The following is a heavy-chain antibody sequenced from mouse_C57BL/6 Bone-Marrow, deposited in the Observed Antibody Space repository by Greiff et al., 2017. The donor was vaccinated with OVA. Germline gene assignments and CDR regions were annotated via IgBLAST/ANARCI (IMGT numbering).Heavy chain of an antibody. J-gene: IGHJ1*03. CDR3: TNGGSSMYRYFDV. CDR1: GFNIKDDY. Sequence: EVQLQQSGAELVRPGASVKLSCTASGFNIKDDYMHWVKQRPEQGLEWIGWIDPENGDTEYASKFQGKATITADTSSNTAYLQLSSLTSEDTAVYYCTNGGSSMYRYFDVWGTGATVTVSS. V-gene: IGHV14-4*01. D-gene: IGHD1-1*02. CDR2: IDPENGDT.